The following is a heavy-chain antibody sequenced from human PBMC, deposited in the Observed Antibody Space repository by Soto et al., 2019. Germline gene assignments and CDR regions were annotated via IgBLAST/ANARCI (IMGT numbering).Heavy chain of an antibody. CDR3: ARGIYCGGDCYSPNYYYYMDV. CDR1: GYTFTSYV. J-gene: IGHJ6*03. D-gene: IGHD2-21*01. CDR2: MNPNSGNT. V-gene: IGHV1-8*01. Sequence: ASVKVSCKASGYTFTSYVINWVRQATGQGLEWMGWMNPNSGNTGYAQKFQGRVTMTRNTSISTAYMELSSLRSEDTAVYYCARGIYCGGDCYSPNYYYYMDVWGKGTTVTVSS.